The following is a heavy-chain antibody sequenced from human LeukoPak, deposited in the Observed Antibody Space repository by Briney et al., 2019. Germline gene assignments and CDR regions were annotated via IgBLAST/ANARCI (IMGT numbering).Heavy chain of an antibody. CDR1: GLTVTNAW. CDR2: IASKTDGGAT. CDR3: TTGIRGD. D-gene: IGHD3-10*01. V-gene: IGHV3-15*07. Sequence: PGGSLRLSCSASGLTVTNAWMNWVRQAPGGGLDWVGRIASKTDGGATDYAAPVKGRFTISRDDSKNTLNLQMNSLKTEDTAVYYCTTGIRGDWGQGTLVTVSS. J-gene: IGHJ4*02.